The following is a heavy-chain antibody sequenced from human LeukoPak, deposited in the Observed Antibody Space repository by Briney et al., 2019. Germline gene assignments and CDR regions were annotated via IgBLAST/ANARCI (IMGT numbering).Heavy chain of an antibody. V-gene: IGHV5-51*01. D-gene: IGHD3-22*01. Sequence: GESPKISCKGSGYSFTNYWIGWVRQMPGKGLEWMGIIYPGDSNTRYSPSFQGQVTISADKSISTAYLQRSSLKASDTAMYYCAVTYYYDSSGYYPYYFDYWGRGTLVTVSS. J-gene: IGHJ4*01. CDR1: GYSFTNYW. CDR3: AVTYYYDSSGYYPYYFDY. CDR2: IYPGDSNT.